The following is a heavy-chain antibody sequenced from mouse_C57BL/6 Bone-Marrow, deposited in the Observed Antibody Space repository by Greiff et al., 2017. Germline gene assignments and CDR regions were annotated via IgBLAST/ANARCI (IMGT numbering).Heavy chain of an antibody. V-gene: IGHV3-5*01. CDR3: ARDALLSGAMDY. CDR2: IYDSGTI. Sequence: EVQLQQSGPGLVKPSQTVFLTCTVTGISITTGNYRWGWIRQYPGNKLGWIGYIYDSGTITYNPSLTSRTTITRDTPKNQFFLEMNSLTAEDTATYYCARDALLSGAMDYWGQGTSVTVSS. D-gene: IGHD2-1*01. CDR1: GISITTGNYR. J-gene: IGHJ4*01.